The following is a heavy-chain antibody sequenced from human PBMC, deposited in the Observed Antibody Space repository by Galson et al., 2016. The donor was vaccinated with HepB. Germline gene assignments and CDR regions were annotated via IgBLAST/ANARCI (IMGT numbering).Heavy chain of an antibody. J-gene: IGHJ4*02. D-gene: IGHD1-26*01. CDR3: ARDQTRRGPTTFDN. CDR1: GFTFRNYW. V-gene: IGHV3-74*03. Sequence: SLRLSCAASGFTFRNYWMHWVRQSQGMGLVWVSRISSDGLTTTYADSVKGRFTISRDNGRNTLYLQMNSLRAEDTGVYYCARDQTRRGPTTFDNWGQGTLVTVSS. CDR2: ISSDGLTT.